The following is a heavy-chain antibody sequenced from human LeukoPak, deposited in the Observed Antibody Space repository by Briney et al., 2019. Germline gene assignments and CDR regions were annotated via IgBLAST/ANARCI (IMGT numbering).Heavy chain of an antibody. D-gene: IGHD1-26*01. Sequence: PSETLSLTRAVYGGSFSGYYWSWIRQPPGKGLEWIGEINHSGSTNYNPSLKSRVTISVDTSKNQFSLKLSSVTAADTAVYYCARGKWELRWLDYWGQGTLVTVSS. CDR1: GGSFSGYY. CDR3: ARGKWELRWLDY. CDR2: INHSGST. J-gene: IGHJ4*02. V-gene: IGHV4-34*01.